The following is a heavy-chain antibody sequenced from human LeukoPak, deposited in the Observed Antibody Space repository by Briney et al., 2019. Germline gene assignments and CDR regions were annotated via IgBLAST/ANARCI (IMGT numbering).Heavy chain of an antibody. Sequence: SETLSLTCTVSGGSISSYYWSWIRQPPGKGMEWIGYIYYSGSTNYNPSLKSRVTISVDTSKKQFSLKLSSVTAADTAVYYCARARIAARRYYFDYWDQGTLVTVSS. D-gene: IGHD6-6*01. CDR3: ARARIAARRYYFDY. CDR1: GGSISSYY. V-gene: IGHV4-59*08. J-gene: IGHJ4*02. CDR2: IYYSGST.